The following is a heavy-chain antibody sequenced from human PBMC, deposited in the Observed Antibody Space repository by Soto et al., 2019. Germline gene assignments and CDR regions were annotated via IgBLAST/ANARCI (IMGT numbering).Heavy chain of an antibody. CDR3: ARDPGPTVTTLGRGLDV. J-gene: IGHJ6*02. CDR1: GGSFRRHA. V-gene: IGHV1-69*01. Sequence: QVQLMQSGPEVKTPGSSVKVSCRASGGSFRRHAISWVRQAPGQGLEWMGGIIPVFDTANYAERFQGRLPVTADESSSTAYMDLSSLTSEDTAVYYCARDPGPTVTTLGRGLDVWGQGTPVTVSS. D-gene: IGHD4-17*01. CDR2: IIPVFDTA.